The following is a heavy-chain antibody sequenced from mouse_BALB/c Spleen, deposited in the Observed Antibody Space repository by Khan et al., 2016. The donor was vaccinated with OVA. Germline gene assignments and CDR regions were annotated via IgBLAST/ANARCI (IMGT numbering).Heavy chain of an antibody. CDR3: ARRGLRWDFDY. D-gene: IGHD1-1*01. V-gene: IGHV1-7*01. Sequence: QIQLVQSGAELAKPGASVKMSCKASGYTFINYWILWVKQRPGQGLEWIGYINPSTGYTEYNQNFKDKATLTADKSSSTAYMQLSSLTSEDSAAYYCARRGLRWDFDYWGQGTTLTGSS. CDR2: INPSTGYT. CDR1: GYTFINYW. J-gene: IGHJ2*01.